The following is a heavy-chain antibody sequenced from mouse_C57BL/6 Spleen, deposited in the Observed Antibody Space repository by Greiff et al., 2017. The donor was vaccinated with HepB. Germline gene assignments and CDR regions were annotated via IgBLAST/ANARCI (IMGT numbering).Heavy chain of an antibody. D-gene: IGHD2-4*01. CDR3: ARGGDYNWYFDV. Sequence: VQLQESGPGLVKPSQSLSLTCSVTGYSITSGYYWNWIRQFPGNKLEWMGYISYDGSNNYNPSLKNRISITRDTSKNQFFLKLNSVTTEDTATYYCARGGDYNWYFDVWGTGTTVTVSS. CDR2: ISYDGSN. V-gene: IGHV3-6*01. CDR1: GYSITSGYY. J-gene: IGHJ1*03.